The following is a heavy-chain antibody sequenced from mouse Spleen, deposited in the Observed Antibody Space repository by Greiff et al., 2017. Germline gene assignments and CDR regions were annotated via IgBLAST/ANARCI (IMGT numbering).Heavy chain of an antibody. Sequence: LVESGAELVRPGASVTLSCKASGYTFTDYEMHWVKQTPVHGLEWIGAIDPETGGTAYNQKFKGKAILTADKSSSTAYMELRSLTSEDSAVYYCTRRTGYFDYWGQGTTLTVSS. J-gene: IGHJ2*01. V-gene: IGHV1-15*01. CDR2: IDPETGGT. D-gene: IGHD4-1*01. CDR1: GYTFTDYE. CDR3: TRRTGYFDY.